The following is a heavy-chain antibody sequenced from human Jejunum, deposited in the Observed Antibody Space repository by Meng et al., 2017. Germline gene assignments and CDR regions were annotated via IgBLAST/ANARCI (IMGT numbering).Heavy chain of an antibody. CDR3: GREPGEDPSLFLDY. V-gene: IGHV1-2*02. J-gene: IGHJ4*02. CDR1: GYVFSGYF. Sequence: ASVKVSCKTSGYVFSGYFIHWLRQAPGQGLEWMGYINSLSGDTQYSQKLQGRVTVTRYTSVNTAYMELNRLTYDDTAVYYCGREPGEDPSLFLDYWGQGTLVTVSS. CDR2: INSLSGDT. D-gene: IGHD2-15*01.